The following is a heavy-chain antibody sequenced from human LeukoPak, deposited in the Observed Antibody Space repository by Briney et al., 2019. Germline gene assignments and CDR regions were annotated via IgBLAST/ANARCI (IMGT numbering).Heavy chain of an antibody. CDR1: GGSFGGYY. V-gene: IGHV4-34*01. CDR2: INNSGST. Sequence: PETLSLTCAVYGGSFGGYYWSWIRQPPGKGLEWIGAINNSGSTTYNPSLKSCVTISVDTSKNQVFLYLSSVAASDTGVYYCAGGSYSSGWYLWGQGTPVTVSS. CDR3: AGGSYSSGWYL. J-gene: IGHJ4*01. D-gene: IGHD6-13*01.